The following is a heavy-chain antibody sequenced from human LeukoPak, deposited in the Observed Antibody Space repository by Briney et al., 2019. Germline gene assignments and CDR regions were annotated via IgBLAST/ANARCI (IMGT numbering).Heavy chain of an antibody. Sequence: SETLSLTCTVSGDSISSGGYYWSWIRQHPGKGLEWIGYIYYSGSTYYNPSLKSRVTISVDTSKNQFSLKLSSVTAADTAVYYCARGSSSWGFDYWGQGTLVTVSS. CDR3: ARGSSSWGFDY. D-gene: IGHD6-13*01. CDR1: GDSISSGGYY. J-gene: IGHJ4*02. CDR2: IYYSGST. V-gene: IGHV4-31*03.